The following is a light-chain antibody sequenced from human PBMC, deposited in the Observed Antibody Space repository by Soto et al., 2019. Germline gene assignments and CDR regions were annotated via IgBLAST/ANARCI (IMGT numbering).Light chain of an antibody. V-gene: IGKV3-20*01. Sequence: ELVLTQSPGTLSLSPGERATLSCRASRSVSVAYLAWYQQKPGQAPKLLIYGASNRATGVPDRFSVSWSGTDFTLTISRLEPEDSAVYYCQQFGSSPYTFGQGTKLEIK. CDR3: QQFGSSPYT. J-gene: IGKJ2*01. CDR2: GAS. CDR1: RSVSVAY.